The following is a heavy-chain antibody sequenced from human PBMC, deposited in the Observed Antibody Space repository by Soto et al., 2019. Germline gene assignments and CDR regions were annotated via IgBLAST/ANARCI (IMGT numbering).Heavy chain of an antibody. CDR3: ARATTLVRGVIAHFDY. CDR1: GCTFSSYA. Sequence: AVNVSCKASGCTFSSYAISGVRQAPGQGLEWMGGIIPIFGTANYAQKFQGRVTITAEESTRPAYMEMSSLRAEDTAVYYCARATTLVRGVIAHFDYWGQGTLVTVSS. CDR2: IIPIFGTA. D-gene: IGHD3-10*01. J-gene: IGHJ4*02. V-gene: IGHV1-69*13.